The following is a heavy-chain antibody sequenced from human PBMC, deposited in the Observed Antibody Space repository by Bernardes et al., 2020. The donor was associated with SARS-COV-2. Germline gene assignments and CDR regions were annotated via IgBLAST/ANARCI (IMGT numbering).Heavy chain of an antibody. D-gene: IGHD3-16*02. CDR1: GYTFTSYY. V-gene: IGHV1-46*01. Sequence: ASVKVSCKASGYTFTSYYMHWVRQAPGQGLEWMGIINPSGGSTSYAQKFQGRVTMTRDTSTSTVYMELSSLRSEETAVYYCARDLPGDYDYVWGSYRYSNYGMDVWGQGTTVTVSS. CDR2: INPSGGST. CDR3: ARDLPGDYDYVWGSYRYSNYGMDV. J-gene: IGHJ6*02.